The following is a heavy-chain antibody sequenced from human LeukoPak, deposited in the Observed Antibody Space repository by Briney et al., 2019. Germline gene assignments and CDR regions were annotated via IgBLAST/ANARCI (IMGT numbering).Heavy chain of an antibody. D-gene: IGHD3-22*01. V-gene: IGHV3-23*01. CDR2: ISVSGGST. Sequence: GGSLRLSCAASGFTFSSYAMSWVRQAPGKGLEWVSAISVSGGSTYYADSVRGRFTISRDNSKNTLYLQMDSLRAEDTAVYYCAQLYYDSTGYKFFQHWGQGTLVTVSS. CDR3: AQLYYDSTGYKFFQH. J-gene: IGHJ1*01. CDR1: GFTFSSYA.